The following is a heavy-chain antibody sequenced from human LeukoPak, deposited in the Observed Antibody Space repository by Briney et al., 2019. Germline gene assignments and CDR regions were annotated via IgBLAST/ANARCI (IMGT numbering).Heavy chain of an antibody. CDR2: ITSSSSYI. CDR1: GFTFNSYN. J-gene: IGHJ4*02. CDR3: ARSRPYGSGSYYDY. D-gene: IGHD3-10*01. V-gene: IGHV3-21*01. Sequence: GGSLRLSCAASGFTFNSYNMNWVRQAPGKGLEWVSSITSSSSYIYYADSVKGRFTISRDNAKNSLYLQMNSLRAEDTAVYYCARSRPYGSGSYYDYWGQGTLVTVSS.